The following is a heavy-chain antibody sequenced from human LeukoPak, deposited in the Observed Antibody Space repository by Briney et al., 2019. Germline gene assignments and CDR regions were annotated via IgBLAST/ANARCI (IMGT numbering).Heavy chain of an antibody. CDR2: IKRDESGT. D-gene: IGHD2/OR15-2a*01. CDR1: GFTFNTYW. J-gene: IGHJ4*02. Sequence: PGGSLRLSCSASGFTFNTYWMNWVRQAPGKGLEWVANIKRDESGTYYVDSVKGRFTISRDNAKNSLSLQMNSLRAEDTAVYYCARGGGNFDYWGQGTLVTVSS. V-gene: IGHV3-7*01. CDR3: ARGGGNFDY.